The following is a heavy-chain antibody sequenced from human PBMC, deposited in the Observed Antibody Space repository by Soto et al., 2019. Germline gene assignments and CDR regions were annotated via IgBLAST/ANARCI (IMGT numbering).Heavy chain of an antibody. CDR1: AGTFRSYA. V-gene: IGHV1-69*15. CDR3: ARVAVFIPNGLFYHYGLHA. Sequence: QVQLVQSGAEVKKPGSSVKVSCKAAAGTFRSYAINWVRQAPGQRLEWMGRIIPMFETPKYAQRFQGIVTITADETTKTACRARSRLRCDHIAVYYCARVAVFIPNGLFYHYGLHACGTRTTVIVSA. D-gene: IGHD2-21*01. CDR2: IIPMFETP. J-gene: IGHJ6*04.